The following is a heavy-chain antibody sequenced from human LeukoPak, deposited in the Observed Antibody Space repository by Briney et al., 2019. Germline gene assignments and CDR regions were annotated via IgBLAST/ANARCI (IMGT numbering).Heavy chain of an antibody. CDR1: GFTFTNFA. CDR3: AKSRSSYYRFDS. CDR2: ISASGRST. Sequence: GGSLRLSCAASGFTFTNFAMSWVRQAPGKGLEWVSVISASGRSTYYADSVRGRFTISRDTSKNTLYLQMSSLRAEDTALYYCAKSRSSYYRFDSWGQGTLVIVSS. D-gene: IGHD3-22*01. J-gene: IGHJ4*02. V-gene: IGHV3-23*01.